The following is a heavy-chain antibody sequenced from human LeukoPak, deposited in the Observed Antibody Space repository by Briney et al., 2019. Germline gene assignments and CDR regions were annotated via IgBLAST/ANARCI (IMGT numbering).Heavy chain of an antibody. CDR3: ANPRSSSSFDY. D-gene: IGHD2-15*01. J-gene: IGHJ4*02. CDR1: GFTFSDYY. V-gene: IGHV3-11*04. CDR2: ISSSGSTI. Sequence: GGSLRLSCAASGFTFSDYYMSWIRQAPGKGLEWVSYISSSGSTIYYADSVKGRFTISRGNAKNSLYLQMNSLRAEDTAVYYCANPRSSSSFDYWGQGTLVTVSS.